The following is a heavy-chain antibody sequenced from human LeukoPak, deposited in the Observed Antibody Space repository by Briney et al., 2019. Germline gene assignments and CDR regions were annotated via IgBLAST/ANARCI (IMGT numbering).Heavy chain of an antibody. J-gene: IGHJ4*02. CDR1: GYTFSIYG. CDR3: ARTESKLNNYYYGSIDY. D-gene: IGHD3-10*01. Sequence: ASVKVSCKASGYTFSIYGFSWVRQAPGQGLEWMGWISAYNGNTNYAQKLQGRVTMTTDTSTSTAYMELGSLRSDDTAVYYCARTESKLNNYYYGSIDYWGQGTLVTVSS. V-gene: IGHV1-18*01. CDR2: ISAYNGNT.